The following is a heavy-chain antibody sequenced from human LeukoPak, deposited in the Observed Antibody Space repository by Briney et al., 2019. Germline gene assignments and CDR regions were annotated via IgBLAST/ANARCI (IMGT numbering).Heavy chain of an antibody. D-gene: IGHD1-14*01. CDR2: IRYDGSSE. CDR3: AKTGLQFGYYYYYMDV. V-gene: IGHV3-30*02. Sequence: QTGGSLRLSCAASGFTFSSYAMSWVRQAPGKGLEWVAFIRYDGSSEFYVDSVKGRFTISRDNSKNTLYLQMNGLRGEDTAVYHCAKTGLQFGYYYYYMDVWGKGTTVTVSS. J-gene: IGHJ6*03. CDR1: GFTFSSYA.